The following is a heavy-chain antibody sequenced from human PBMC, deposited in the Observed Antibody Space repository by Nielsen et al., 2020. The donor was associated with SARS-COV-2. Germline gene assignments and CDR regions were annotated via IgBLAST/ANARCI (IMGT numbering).Heavy chain of an antibody. CDR2: IYHSGST. V-gene: IGHV4-59*12. Sequence: SETLSLTCTVSGGSISSYYWSWIRQPPGKGLEWIGEIYHSGSTNYNPSLKSRVTISVDKSKNQFSLKLSSVTAADTAVYYCARAPIGVAGTTNWGQGTLVTVSS. D-gene: IGHD6-19*01. CDR3: ARAPIGVAGTTN. CDR1: GGSISSYY. J-gene: IGHJ4*02.